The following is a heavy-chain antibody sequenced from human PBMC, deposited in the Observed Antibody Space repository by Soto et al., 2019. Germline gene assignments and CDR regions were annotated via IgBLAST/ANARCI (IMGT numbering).Heavy chain of an antibody. CDR2: SNRSSGGT. V-gene: IGHV1-2*02. CDR3: ARHLYDSSAYYYPQGGEYQYNGIDX. J-gene: IGHJ6*02. D-gene: IGHD3-22*01. CDR1: GYTFTGYY. Sequence: ASVKVSCKASGYTFTGYYMHWVRQAPGQGLEWMGWSNRSSGGTNYADKFQGRVTMTVDTSNSSGYMELSRLRSDDTAVYYCARHLYDSSAYYYPQGGEYQYNGIDXWGQRTRVTVSX.